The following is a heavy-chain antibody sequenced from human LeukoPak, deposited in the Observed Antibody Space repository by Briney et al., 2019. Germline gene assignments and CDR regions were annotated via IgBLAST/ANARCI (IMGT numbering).Heavy chain of an antibody. D-gene: IGHD2-21*01. J-gene: IGHJ4*02. CDR2: IIRSGGST. CDR3: AKDLTLYGDFPYFDY. Sequence: PGGSLRLSCVASGFTFNNYAMCWVRQAPGKGLEWVSAIIRSGGSTYYADSVKGRFTISRGNSKNTLYLQMNSLRAEDTAVYYCAKDLTLYGDFPYFDYWGQGTLVTVSS. CDR1: GFTFNNYA. V-gene: IGHV3-23*01.